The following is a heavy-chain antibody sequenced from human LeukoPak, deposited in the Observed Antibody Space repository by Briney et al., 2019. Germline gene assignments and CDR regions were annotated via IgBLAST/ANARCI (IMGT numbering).Heavy chain of an antibody. D-gene: IGHD4-11*01. V-gene: IGHV3-11*01. CDR1: GFTFSDYY. CDR2: ISSSGSTI. CDR3: ASSNNYVWFDP. Sequence: PGGSLRLSCAASGFTFSDYYMSWIRQAPGKGLEWVSYISSSGSTIYYADSVKGRFTISRDNAENSLYLQMKSLRAEDTAVYYCASSNNYVWFDPWGQGALVTVSS. J-gene: IGHJ5*02.